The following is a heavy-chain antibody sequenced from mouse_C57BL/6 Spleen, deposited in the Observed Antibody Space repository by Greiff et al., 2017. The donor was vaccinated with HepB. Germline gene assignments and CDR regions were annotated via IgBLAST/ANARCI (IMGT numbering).Heavy chain of an antibody. CDR1: GFTFSSYA. D-gene: IGHD1-1*01. CDR2: ISSGGDYI. Sequence: DVKLVESGEGLVKPGGSLKLSCAASGFTFSSYAMSWVRQTPEKRLEWVAYISSGGDYIYYADTVKGRFTISRDNDRNTLYLQMSSLKSEDTAMYSCTRIFQYYGSSSFDYWGQGTTLTVSS. CDR3: TRIFQYYGSSSFDY. J-gene: IGHJ2*01. V-gene: IGHV5-9-1*02.